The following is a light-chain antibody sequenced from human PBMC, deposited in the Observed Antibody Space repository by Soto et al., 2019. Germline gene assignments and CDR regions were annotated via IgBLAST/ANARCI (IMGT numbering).Light chain of an antibody. CDR2: DAS. V-gene: IGKV1-33*01. J-gene: IGKJ4*01. CDR1: QDISNY. Sequence: DIQMTQSPSSLSASVGDRVTITCQASQDISNYLNWYQQKPGKAPKLLIYDASSLESGVPSRFSGSGSGTEFTLTISSLQPDDFATYYCQQYNSYSLFGGGTKVEIK. CDR3: QQYNSYSL.